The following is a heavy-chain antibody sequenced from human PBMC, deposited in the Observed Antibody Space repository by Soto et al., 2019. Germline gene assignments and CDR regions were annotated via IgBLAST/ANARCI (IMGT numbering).Heavy chain of an antibody. CDR2: IDPSDSYT. CDR3: ASTVQYRSSWYAKDGMDV. D-gene: IGHD6-13*01. J-gene: IGHJ6*02. Sequence: GESLKISCKGSGYSFTSYWISWVRQMPGKGLEWMGRIDPSDSYTNYSPSFQGHVTISADKSISTAYLQWSSLKAPDTAMYYCASTVQYRSSWYAKDGMDVWGQGTTVTVS. CDR1: GYSFTSYW. V-gene: IGHV5-10-1*01.